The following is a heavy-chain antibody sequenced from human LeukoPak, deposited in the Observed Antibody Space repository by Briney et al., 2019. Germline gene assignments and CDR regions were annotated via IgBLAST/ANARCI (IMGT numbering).Heavy chain of an antibody. CDR2: IYPGDSDT. V-gene: IGHV5-51*01. J-gene: IGHJ4*02. CDR1: GYSFTRYY. CDR3: ARYRYCSGGNCYGPDY. D-gene: IGHD2-15*01. Sequence: GESVKISCKGSGYSFTRYYIGWVRQMPGKGLEWLGIIYPGDSDTRYSPSFQGQVTISADKSISTAYLQWSSLKASDTAMYYCARYRYCSGGNCYGPDYWGQGTLVTVSS.